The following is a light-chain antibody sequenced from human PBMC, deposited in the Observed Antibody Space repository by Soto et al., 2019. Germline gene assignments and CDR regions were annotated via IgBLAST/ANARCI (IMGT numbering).Light chain of an antibody. J-gene: IGLJ2*01. CDR3: CSYTTTSTFV. CDR2: EVF. CDR1: RSDVGGYDY. Sequence: QSALTQPASVSGSPGQSFTISCTGTRSDVGGYDYVSWYQPHPGKVPKLMIYEVFRRPSGISDRFSGSKSGNTASLTISGLQAEDEADYYCCSYTTTSTFVFGGGTKLTVL. V-gene: IGLV2-14*03.